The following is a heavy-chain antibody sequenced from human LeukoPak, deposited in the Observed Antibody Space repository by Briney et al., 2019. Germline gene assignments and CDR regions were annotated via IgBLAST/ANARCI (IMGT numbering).Heavy chain of an antibody. CDR2: IYSGGTT. Sequence: GGSLRLSCAASGFIVSDNYMNWVRQAPGEGLEWVSVIYSGGTTYYADSVKGRFTISRDNSRNTLFLQVNSLRAEDAAVYYCARGLHGLDVWGQGTTVTVSS. J-gene: IGHJ6*02. CDR3: ARGLHGLDV. V-gene: IGHV3-53*01. CDR1: GFIVSDNY.